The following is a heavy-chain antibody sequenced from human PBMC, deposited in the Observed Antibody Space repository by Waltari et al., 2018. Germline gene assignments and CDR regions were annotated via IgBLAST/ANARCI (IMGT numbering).Heavy chain of an antibody. D-gene: IGHD6-19*01. CDR2: ISWNSGSI. CDR1: GFTFDDYA. V-gene: IGHV3-9*01. Sequence: EVQLVESGGDLVQPGRSLRLSCAASGFTFDDYAMHWVRQAPGKGLEWVSGISWNSGSIGYADSVKGRFTISRDNAKNSLYLQMNSLRAEDTALYYCAKDSSGLVLGAFDIWGQGTMVTVSS. J-gene: IGHJ3*02. CDR3: AKDSSGLVLGAFDI.